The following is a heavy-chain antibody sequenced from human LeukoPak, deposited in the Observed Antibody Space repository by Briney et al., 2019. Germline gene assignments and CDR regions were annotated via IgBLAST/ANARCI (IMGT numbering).Heavy chain of an antibody. CDR3: ARDSNFDWFDP. Sequence: PGGSLRLSCAASGFTVSSSYMNCVRQAPGKGLEWVSVIYSGGSTYYADSVKGRLTISRDNSKNTLYLQMNSLRAEDTAVYYCARDSNFDWFDPWGQGTLVTVSS. V-gene: IGHV3-66*01. CDR2: IYSGGST. D-gene: IGHD1-7*01. J-gene: IGHJ5*02. CDR1: GFTVSSSY.